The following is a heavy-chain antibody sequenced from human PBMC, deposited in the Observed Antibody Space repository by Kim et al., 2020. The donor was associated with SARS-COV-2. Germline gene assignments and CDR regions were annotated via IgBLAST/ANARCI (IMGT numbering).Heavy chain of an antibody. D-gene: IGHD5-12*01. V-gene: IGHV3-23*01. J-gene: IGHJ4*02. Sequence: PYYSDSVKGRLTISRDNSKNTLWLQMNSLRAEDTAVYYCAKDRYNGYVFDSWGQGTLVTVSS. CDR2: P. CDR3: AKDRYNGYVFDS.